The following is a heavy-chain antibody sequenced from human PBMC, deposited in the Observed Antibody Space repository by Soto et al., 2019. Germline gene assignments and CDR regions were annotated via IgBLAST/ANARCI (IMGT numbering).Heavy chain of an antibody. CDR2: IYRSGVT. Sequence: SETLSLTCAFSGDSSSTSTYSWSWIRPPPGKALEWVGFIYRSGVTSYNPTIKSRVSISLDTSNNQCSLKLGTVTAADAAVYYCTEMQYTSGHRFDPWGPGTLVTVSS. J-gene: IGHJ5*02. CDR1: GDSSSTSTYS. CDR3: TEMQYTSGHRFDP. D-gene: IGHD6-19*01. V-gene: IGHV4-30-2*05.